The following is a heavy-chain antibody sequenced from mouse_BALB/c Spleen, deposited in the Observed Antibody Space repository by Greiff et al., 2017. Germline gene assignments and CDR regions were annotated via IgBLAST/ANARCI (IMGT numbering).Heavy chain of an antibody. CDR3: ARRTTMITGNWYFDV. V-gene: IGHV1-9*01. CDR2: ILPGSGST. Sequence: QVQLQQSGAELMKPGASVKISCKATGYTFSSYWIEWVKQRPGHGLEWIGEILPGSGSTNYNEKFKGKATFTADTSSNTAYMQLSSLTSEDSAVYYCARRTTMITGNWYFDVWGAGTTVTVSS. J-gene: IGHJ1*01. CDR1: GYTFSSYW. D-gene: IGHD2-4*01.